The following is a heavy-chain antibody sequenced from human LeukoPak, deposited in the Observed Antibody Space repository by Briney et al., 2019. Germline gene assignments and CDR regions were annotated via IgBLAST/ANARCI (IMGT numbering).Heavy chain of an antibody. Sequence: PGGSLRLSCAASGFTFSGYTIHWVRQAPGKGLEWVTIISYDGSNKYYADSVKGRFTISRDNSKNTLYLQMNSLRAEDTAVYYCARGGQGYDLNWFDPWGQGTLVTVSS. CDR1: GFTFSGYT. V-gene: IGHV3-30-3*01. J-gene: IGHJ5*02. D-gene: IGHD3-3*01. CDR2: ISYDGSNK. CDR3: ARGGQGYDLNWFDP.